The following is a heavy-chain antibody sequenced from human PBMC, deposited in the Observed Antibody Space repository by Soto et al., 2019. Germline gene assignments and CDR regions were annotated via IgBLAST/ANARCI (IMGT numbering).Heavy chain of an antibody. CDR2: ISAYNGNT. CDR1: GYTFTSYG. D-gene: IGHD6-13*01. CDR3: ARDQEISFIAAAGTSGY. J-gene: IGHJ4*02. V-gene: IGHV1-18*01. Sequence: ASVKVSCKASGYTFTSYGISWVRQAPGQGLEWMGWISAYNGNTNYAQKLQGRVTMTTDTSTSTAYMELRSLRSDDTAVYYCARDQEISFIAAAGTSGYWGQGTLVTVSS.